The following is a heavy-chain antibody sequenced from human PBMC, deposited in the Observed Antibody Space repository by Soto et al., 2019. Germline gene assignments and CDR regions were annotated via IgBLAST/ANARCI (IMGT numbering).Heavy chain of an antibody. D-gene: IGHD3-3*02. V-gene: IGHV1-18*04. CDR2: ISAYNGNT. J-gene: IGHJ1*01. CDR1: GYTFTSYG. CDR3: ARALPPFFSRFQH. Sequence: ASVKVSCKASGYTFTSYGISWVRQAPGQGLEWMGWISAYNGNTNYAQKLQGRVTMTTDTSTSTAHMELRSLRSDDTAVYYCARALPPFFSRFQHWGQGTLVTVSS.